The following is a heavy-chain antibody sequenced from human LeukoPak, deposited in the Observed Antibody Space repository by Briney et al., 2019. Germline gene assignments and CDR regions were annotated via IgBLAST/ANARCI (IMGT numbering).Heavy chain of an antibody. V-gene: IGHV1-24*01. CDR2: FDPEDGET. CDR1: GYTLTELS. CDR3: AGWYSSGWYARGPFEA. D-gene: IGHD6-19*01. Sequence: ASVKVSCKVSGYTLTELSMHWVRQAPGKGLEWMGGFDPEDGETIYAQKFQGRVTMTEATSTDTAYMELSSLRSEDTAVYYCAGWYSSGWYARGPFEAWGQGTLVTVSS. J-gene: IGHJ5*02.